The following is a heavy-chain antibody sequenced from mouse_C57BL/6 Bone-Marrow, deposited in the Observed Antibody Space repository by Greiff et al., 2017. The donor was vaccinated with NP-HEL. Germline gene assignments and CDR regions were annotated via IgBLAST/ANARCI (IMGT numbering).Heavy chain of an antibody. J-gene: IGHJ3*01. CDR3: ARENFRAWFAY. Sequence: VQLQQSGAELARPGASVKLSCKASGYTITSYGISWVKQRTGQGLEWIGEIYPRSGNTYYNEKFKGKATLTADKSSSTAYMELRSLTSEDSAVYFCARENFRAWFAYWGQGTLVTVSA. CDR1: GYTITSYG. V-gene: IGHV1-81*01. CDR2: IYPRSGNT.